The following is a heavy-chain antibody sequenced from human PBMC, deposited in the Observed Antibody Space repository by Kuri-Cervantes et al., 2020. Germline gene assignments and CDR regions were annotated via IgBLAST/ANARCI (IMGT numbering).Heavy chain of an antibody. Sequence: GESLKISCAASGFTFDSYAMNWVRQAPGKGLEWVSGIVGSGGSTQNADSVKGRFTISRDNSKKTVYLQMNRLGAEDTAVCYCARDGGHGIFDNWGQGSLVTVSS. V-gene: IGHV3-23*01. J-gene: IGHJ4*02. CDR1: GFTFDSYA. D-gene: IGHD3-16*01. CDR2: IVGSGGST. CDR3: ARDGGHGIFDN.